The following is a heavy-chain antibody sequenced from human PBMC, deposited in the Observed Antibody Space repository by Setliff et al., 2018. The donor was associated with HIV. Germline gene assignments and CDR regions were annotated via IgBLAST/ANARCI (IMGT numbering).Heavy chain of an antibody. J-gene: IGHJ4*01. CDR3: AKDGISGGAYPPYYFDY. CDR2: ISYDGSNK. CDR1: GFTFSSYG. Sequence: LRLSCAASGFTFSSYGMHWVRQAPGKGLEWVAVISYDGSNKYYADSVKGRFTISRDNSKNTLYLQMNSLRAEDTAVYYCAKDGISGGAYPPYYFDYWGHGTLVTVSS. V-gene: IGHV3-30*18. D-gene: IGHD2-15*01.